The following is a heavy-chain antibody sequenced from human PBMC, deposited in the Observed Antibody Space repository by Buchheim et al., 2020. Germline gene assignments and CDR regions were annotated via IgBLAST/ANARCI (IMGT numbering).Heavy chain of an antibody. D-gene: IGHD3-22*01. CDR3: ARDSEYYYDSSGYWILGYYYGMDV. Sequence: QVQLVQSGAEVKKPGASVKVSCKASGYTFTSYYMHWVRQAPGQGLEWMGIITPSGGTTSYAQKFQGRVTMTRDTSTSTVYMELSSLRSEDTAVYYCARDSEYYYDSSGYWILGYYYGMDVWGQGTT. CDR1: GYTFTSYY. CDR2: ITPSGGTT. J-gene: IGHJ6*02. V-gene: IGHV1-46*01.